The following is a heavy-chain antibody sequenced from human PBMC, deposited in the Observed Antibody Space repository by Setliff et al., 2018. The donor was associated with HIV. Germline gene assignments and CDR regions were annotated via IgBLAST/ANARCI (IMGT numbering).Heavy chain of an antibody. CDR3: AAVPWGHSSLIIDH. Sequence: GGSLRLSCEASGFTFRSYWMNWVRQAPGKGLEWISFIGGHGSIIHYADSVKGRFTISRDNAKNSVYLQMHSLRVEDTAVYYCAAVPWGHSSLIIDHWGQGTPVTSPQ. D-gene: IGHD3-16*01. J-gene: IGHJ4*02. V-gene: IGHV3-48*04. CDR2: IGGHGSII. CDR1: GFTFRSYW.